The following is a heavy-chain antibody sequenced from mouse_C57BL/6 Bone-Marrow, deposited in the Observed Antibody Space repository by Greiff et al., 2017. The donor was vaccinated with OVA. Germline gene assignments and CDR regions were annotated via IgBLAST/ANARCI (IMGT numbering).Heavy chain of an antibody. CDR2: IYPGDGDT. CDR1: GYAFSSSW. Sequence: VKLMESGPELVKPGASVKISCKASGYAFSSSWMNWVKQRPGKGLEWIGRIYPGDGDTNYNGKFKGKATLTADKSSSTAYMQLSSLTSEDSAVYFCAYILRAMDYWGQGTSVTVSS. V-gene: IGHV1-82*01. J-gene: IGHJ4*01. D-gene: IGHD1-3*01. CDR3: AYILRAMDY.